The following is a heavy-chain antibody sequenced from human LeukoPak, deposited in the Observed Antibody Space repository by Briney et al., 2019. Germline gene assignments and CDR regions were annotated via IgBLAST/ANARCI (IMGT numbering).Heavy chain of an antibody. J-gene: IGHJ3*02. CDR3: ARGRGYSYGYDALDI. CDR2: INPNSGGT. Sequence: ASVKVSCKASGYTFTGYYMHWVRQAPGQGLEWMGWINPNSGGTNYAQKFQGRVTMTRDTSISTAYMELSRLRSDDTAVYYCARGRGYSYGYDALDIWGQGTVVTVSS. V-gene: IGHV1-2*02. D-gene: IGHD5-18*01. CDR1: GYTFTGYY.